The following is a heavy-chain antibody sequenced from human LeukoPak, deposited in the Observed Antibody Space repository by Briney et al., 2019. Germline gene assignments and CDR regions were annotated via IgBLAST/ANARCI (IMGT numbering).Heavy chain of an antibody. CDR1: GGSISNGSYY. CDR2: IYTSGSS. V-gene: IGHV4-61*02. J-gene: IGHJ4*02. CDR3: ARDPFSDGYNYSGY. Sequence: SETLSLTCTVSGGSISNGSYYWSWIRQPAGQGLEWIGRIYTSGSSNYNPSLRIRVTISVDTSKNQFSLKLSSVTAADTAVYYCARDPFSDGYNYSGYWGQGTLVTVSS. D-gene: IGHD5-24*01.